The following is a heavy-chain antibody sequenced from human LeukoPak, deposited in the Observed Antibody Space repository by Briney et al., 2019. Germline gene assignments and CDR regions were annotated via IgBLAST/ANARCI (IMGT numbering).Heavy chain of an antibody. V-gene: IGHV4-34*12. CDR3: ARYDILTGPFDY. J-gene: IGHJ4*02. CDR2: IFFSGST. Sequence: PSGTLSLTFAVYGGAFSGYYWSLIPPPPGRGLGGDGEIFFSGSTYYNPSFKSRITISVDTSKNQFSLRLSSVTAADTAVYHCARYDILTGPFDYWGQGTLVTVSS. D-gene: IGHD3-9*01. CDR1: GGAFSGYY.